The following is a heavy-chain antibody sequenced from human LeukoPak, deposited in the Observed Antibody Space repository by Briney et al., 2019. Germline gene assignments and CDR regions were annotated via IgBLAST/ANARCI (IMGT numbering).Heavy chain of an antibody. Sequence: GGSLRLSCAASGFTFTSYPMTWVRQAPGKGLEWVSSISGSGGSTYYADSVKGRFTISRDNSKNTQDLEMNSLRAEDTAVYYCARETIFGFDPWGQGTLVTVSS. CDR3: ARETIFGFDP. CDR1: GFTFTSYP. V-gene: IGHV3-23*01. CDR2: ISGSGGST. D-gene: IGHD3-3*01. J-gene: IGHJ5*02.